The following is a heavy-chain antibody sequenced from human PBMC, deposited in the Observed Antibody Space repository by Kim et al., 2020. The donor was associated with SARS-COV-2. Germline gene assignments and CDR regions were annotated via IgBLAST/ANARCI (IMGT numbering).Heavy chain of an antibody. D-gene: IGHD3-10*01. Sequence: GGSLRLSCAASGFTFSSYAMSWVRQSPGKGLVWVSTIGGGADSRYYADSVEGRFTIPRDNSKNTLYLQMSSLRAEDTAVYYCASVWGYYGSGPGGWRDYFDYWGQGTLVTVSS. V-gene: IGHV3-23*01. CDR1: GFTFSSYA. CDR3: ASVWGYYGSGPGGWRDYFDY. J-gene: IGHJ4*02. CDR2: IGGGADSR.